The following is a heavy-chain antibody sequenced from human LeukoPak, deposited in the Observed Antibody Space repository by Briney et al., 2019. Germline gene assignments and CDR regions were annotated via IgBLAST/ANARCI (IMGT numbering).Heavy chain of an antibody. Sequence: RASVKVSRKASGYTFTSYGISWVRQAPGQGLEWMGWISAYNGNTNYAQKLQGRVTMTTDTSTSTAYMELRSLRSDDTAVYYCARSHGYSSGWLYYYYGMDVWGQGTTVTVSS. CDR1: GYTFTSYG. J-gene: IGHJ6*02. CDR2: ISAYNGNT. CDR3: ARSHGYSSGWLYYYYGMDV. D-gene: IGHD6-19*01. V-gene: IGHV1-18*01.